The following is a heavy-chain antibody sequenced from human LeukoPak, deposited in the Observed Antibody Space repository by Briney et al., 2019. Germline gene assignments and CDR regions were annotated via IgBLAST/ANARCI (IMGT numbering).Heavy chain of an antibody. J-gene: IGHJ5*02. D-gene: IGHD2-15*01. V-gene: IGHV1-46*01. CDR2: INPSGSSA. Sequence: ASVKVSCKASGYSFTSYYMHWVRQAPGQGLEWMGFINPSGSSAAYAQKFQGRLTMTRDMFTSTDYMELTSLTSDDTAVYYCARGRCSGGSCYSTSWWFDPWGQGTLVTVSS. CDR1: GYSFTSYY. CDR3: ARGRCSGGSCYSTSWWFDP.